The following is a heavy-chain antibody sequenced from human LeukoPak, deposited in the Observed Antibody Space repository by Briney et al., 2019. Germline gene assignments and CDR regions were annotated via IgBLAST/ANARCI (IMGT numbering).Heavy chain of an antibody. D-gene: IGHD5-12*01. J-gene: IGHJ4*02. Sequence: GASVKVSCKASGYTFTSYDINWVRQATGQGLEWMGWMNPNSGNTGYAQKFQGRVAMTRNTSISTAYMELSSLRSEDTAVYYCARGRIVATSTSLAIYWGQGTLVTVSS. CDR1: GYTFTSYD. CDR3: ARGRIVATSTSLAIY. V-gene: IGHV1-8*01. CDR2: MNPNSGNT.